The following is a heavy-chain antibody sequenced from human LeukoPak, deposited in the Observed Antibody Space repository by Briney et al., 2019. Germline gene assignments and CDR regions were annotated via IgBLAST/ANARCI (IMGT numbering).Heavy chain of an antibody. V-gene: IGHV1-8*01. D-gene: IGHD3-16*01. CDR3: ARVGDTFGGVVDY. Sequence: ASVKVSCKASGYTFTSYDINWVRQATGQGLEWMGWMNPNSGNTGYAQKFQGRVTMTRNTSISTAHMELSSLRSEDTAVYYCARVGDTFGGVVDYWGQGTLVTVSS. CDR2: MNPNSGNT. J-gene: IGHJ4*02. CDR1: GYTFTSYD.